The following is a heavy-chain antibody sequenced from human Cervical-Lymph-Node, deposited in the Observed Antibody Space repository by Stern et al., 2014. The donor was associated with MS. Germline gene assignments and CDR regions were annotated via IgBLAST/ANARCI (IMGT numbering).Heavy chain of an antibody. V-gene: IGHV1-69*01. CDR3: ALSSETSDRWYSLGYDL. CDR1: GGTFSKFP. D-gene: IGHD6-13*01. J-gene: IGHJ5*02. Sequence: VQLVESGAEVTKPGSSVKVSCKASGGTFSKFPSSWVRQAPGQGLEWMGGIFPVFGTPTYAPEFRGRVTITAVVSTSTVYMELSSLRSDDTAVYYCALSSETSDRWYSLGYDLWGQGTLVTVSS. CDR2: IFPVFGTP.